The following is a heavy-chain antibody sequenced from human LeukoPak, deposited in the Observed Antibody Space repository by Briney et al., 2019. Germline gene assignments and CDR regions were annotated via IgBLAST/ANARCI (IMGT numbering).Heavy chain of an antibody. V-gene: IGHV4-39*01. J-gene: IGHJ4*02. D-gene: IGHD7-27*01. CDR1: GSSISTSTYY. CDR3: ARSPRTLGINMYYFDY. CDR2: IYYSGST. Sequence: PSETLSLTCTVSGSSISTSTYYWGWIRRPPGKGLEWIGNIYYSGSTYYNPSLRSRVTMSVDTSKNQFSLKLSSVTAADTAVYYCARSPRTLGINMYYFDYWGQGTLVTVSS.